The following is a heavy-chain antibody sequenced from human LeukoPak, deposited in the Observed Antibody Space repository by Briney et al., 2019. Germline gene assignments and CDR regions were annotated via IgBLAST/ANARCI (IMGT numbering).Heavy chain of an antibody. CDR3: ARALRTGQGDYVPVL. J-gene: IGHJ4*02. D-gene: IGHD4-17*01. Sequence: SVKVSCKASGGTFSSYAISWVRQAPGQGLEWMGRIIPILGIANYAQKFQGRVTITADKSTSTAYMELSSLRSEDTAVYYCARALRTGQGDYVPVLWGQGTLVIVSS. V-gene: IGHV1-69*04. CDR2: IIPILGIA. CDR1: GGTFSSYA.